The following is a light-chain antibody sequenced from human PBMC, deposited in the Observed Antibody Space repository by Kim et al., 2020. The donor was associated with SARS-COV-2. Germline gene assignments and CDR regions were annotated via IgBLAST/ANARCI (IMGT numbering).Light chain of an antibody. J-gene: IGLJ2*01. CDR1: SSDVGSHDY. CDR3: SSYTSTRTVV. CDR2: DVT. V-gene: IGLV2-14*03. Sequence: GQPITISCTGTSSDVGSHDYVSWYQQHPGKAPRLMIYDVTSRPSGISNRFSGSKSGNTASLTISGLQAEDEAHYYCSSYTSTRTVVFGGGTQLTVL.